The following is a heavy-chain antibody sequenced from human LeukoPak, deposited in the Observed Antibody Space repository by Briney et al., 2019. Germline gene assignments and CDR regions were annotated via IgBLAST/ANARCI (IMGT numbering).Heavy chain of an antibody. D-gene: IGHD3-22*01. J-gene: IGHJ3*02. CDR1: GGSISSSSYY. CDR3: ARLAYYDSSGYYGHDASDI. V-gene: IGHV4-39*01. CDR2: IYYSGST. Sequence: SETLSLTCTVSGGSISSSSYYWGWIRQPPGKGLEWIGSIYYSGSTYYNPSLKSRVTISVDTSKNQFSLKLSSVTAADTAVYYCARLAYYDSSGYYGHDASDIWGQGTMVTVSS.